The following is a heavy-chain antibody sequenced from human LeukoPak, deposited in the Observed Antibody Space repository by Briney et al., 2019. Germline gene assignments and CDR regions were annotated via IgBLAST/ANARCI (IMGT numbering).Heavy chain of an antibody. D-gene: IGHD4-17*01. CDR1: GFTFSSYE. CDR3: AKCHGDLIFDY. J-gene: IGHJ4*02. Sequence: GGSLRLSCAASGFTFSSYEMNWVRQAPGKGLEWVSAISGSGSSTYYADSVKGRFTISRDNSKNTLYLQMNSLRAEDTAVYYCAKCHGDLIFDYWGQGTLVTVSS. CDR2: ISGSGSST. V-gene: IGHV3-23*01.